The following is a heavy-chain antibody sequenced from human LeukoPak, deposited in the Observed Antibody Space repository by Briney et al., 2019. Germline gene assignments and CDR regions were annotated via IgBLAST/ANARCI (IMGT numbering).Heavy chain of an antibody. J-gene: IGHJ6*03. Sequence: SETLSLPCAVYGGSFSSYYWSWIRQPPGKGLEWIGEINHSGSTNYNPSLKSRVTISVDTSKNQFSLKLSSVTAADTAVYYCARLGSSSRRGFYYYYMDVWGKGTTVTVSS. V-gene: IGHV4-34*01. CDR2: INHSGST. D-gene: IGHD6-6*01. CDR1: GGSFSSYY. CDR3: ARLGSSSRRGFYYYYMDV.